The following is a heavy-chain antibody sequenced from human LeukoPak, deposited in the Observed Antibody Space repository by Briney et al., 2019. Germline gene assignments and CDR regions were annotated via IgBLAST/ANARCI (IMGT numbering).Heavy chain of an antibody. CDR1: GFTFDDYG. CDR3: VRDSALSGTGYSAYDSEY. J-gene: IGHJ4*02. CDR2: INWNGGST. V-gene: IGHV3-20*04. Sequence: PGGSLRLSCAASGFTFDDYGMSWVRQAPGKGLEWVSGINWNGGSTGYADSVKGRFTISRDNAKNSLYLQMNSLRAEDTAVYYCVRDSALSGTGYSAYDSEYWGQGTLVTVSS. D-gene: IGHD5-12*01.